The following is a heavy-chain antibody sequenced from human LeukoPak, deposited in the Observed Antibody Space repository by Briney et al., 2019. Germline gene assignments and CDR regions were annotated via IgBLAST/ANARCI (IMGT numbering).Heavy chain of an antibody. CDR2: IYYRGNT. V-gene: IGHV4-39*01. D-gene: IGHD3-10*01. CDR1: GDSVGTEIYY. Sequence: PSETLSLTCTVSGDSVGTEIYYWGWIRQPPGKGLEWIGSIYYRGNTFYNPSLKSRVTIFVDTSKSQFSLNLTSVTAADTAVYYCAQASRVRTNSVYGYYFDYWGQGTLVTVSS. J-gene: IGHJ4*02. CDR3: AQASRVRTNSVYGYYFDY.